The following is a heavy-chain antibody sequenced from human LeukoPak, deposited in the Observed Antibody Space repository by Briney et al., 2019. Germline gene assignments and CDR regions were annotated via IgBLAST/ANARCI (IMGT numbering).Heavy chain of an antibody. D-gene: IGHD6-13*01. CDR3: ARDVGITVADSFDP. J-gene: IGHJ5*02. CDR1: GYTFTSYG. Sequence: ASVKVSCKASGYTFTSYGISWVRQAPGQGLEWMGWINPNSGGTNYAQKFQGRVTMTTDTSTSTVYMEVRGLRSDDTAMYYCARDVGITVADSFDPWGQGTLVTVSS. CDR2: INPNSGGT. V-gene: IGHV1-18*01.